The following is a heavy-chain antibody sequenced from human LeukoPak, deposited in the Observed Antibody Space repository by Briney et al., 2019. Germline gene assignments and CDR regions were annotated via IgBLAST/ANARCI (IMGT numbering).Heavy chain of an antibody. CDR3: ARGDRYYGLDV. Sequence: GESLKISCKGSGYSFTSYWIGWVRQMPGKGLEWMGIIYPTDSDTRYSPSFQGQVTISADKSISTAFLQWSSLRASDTAMYYCARGDRYYGLDVWGRGTAVTVSS. CDR2: IYPTDSDT. CDR1: GYSFTSYW. D-gene: IGHD2-21*02. J-gene: IGHJ6*02. V-gene: IGHV5-51*01.